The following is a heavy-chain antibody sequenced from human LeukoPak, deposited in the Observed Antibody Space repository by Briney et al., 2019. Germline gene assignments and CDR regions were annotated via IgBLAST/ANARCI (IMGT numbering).Heavy chain of an antibody. CDR1: GASISSNY. D-gene: IGHD5-12*01. CDR2: IYHSGST. Sequence: NTSETLSLTCSVSGASISSNYWTWIRQPPGKVLEWIGYIYHSGSTNYNPSLKSRVTISVDTSKNQFSLNLMSVTAADTAVYYCARRVWLGGYVATYSFDYWGQGTLVTVSS. J-gene: IGHJ4*02. CDR3: ARRVWLGGYVATYSFDY. V-gene: IGHV4-59*08.